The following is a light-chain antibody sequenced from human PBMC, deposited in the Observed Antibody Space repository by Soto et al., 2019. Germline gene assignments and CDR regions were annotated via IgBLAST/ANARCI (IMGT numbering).Light chain of an antibody. CDR1: QGISNY. J-gene: IGKJ4*01. V-gene: IGKV1-27*01. Sequence: DIQMTQSPSSLSASVGDRVTITCRASQGISNYLAWYQQKPGKVPKLLIYAASTLQSGSPCRFSGSGSGTDFTLTISSPQPEDVATYYGQTYNSAHLTFGGGTKVEIK. CDR2: AAS. CDR3: QTYNSAHLT.